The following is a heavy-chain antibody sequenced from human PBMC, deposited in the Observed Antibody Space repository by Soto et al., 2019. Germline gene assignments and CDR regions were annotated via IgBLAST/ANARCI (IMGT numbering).Heavy chain of an antibody. Sequence: GGSLRLSCAASGFTFSNAWMNWVRQAPGKGLEWVGRIKSKIDGGTTDYAAPVKGRFTISRDDSKNTLYLQMNSLKTEDTAVYYCSARKDFWSDYTQVALDYWGQGTLVTVSS. CDR1: GFTFSNAW. D-gene: IGHD3-3*01. CDR2: IKSKIDGGTT. J-gene: IGHJ4*02. V-gene: IGHV3-15*07. CDR3: SARKDFWSDYTQVALDY.